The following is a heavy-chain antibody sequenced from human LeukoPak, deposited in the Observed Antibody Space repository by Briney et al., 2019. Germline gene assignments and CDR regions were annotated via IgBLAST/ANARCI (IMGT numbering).Heavy chain of an antibody. D-gene: IGHD2-15*01. J-gene: IGHJ4*02. V-gene: IGHV6-1*01. CDR2: TYYRSKWYN. Sequence: SQTLSLTCAISGDSVSSNSAAWNWIRQSPSRGLEWLGRTYYRSKWYNDSAVSVKSRITINPDTSKNQFSLHLNSVTPEDTAVYYCARVHGSLYSSPDYWGQGTLVTVSS. CDR3: ARVHGSLYSSPDY. CDR1: GDSVSSNSAA.